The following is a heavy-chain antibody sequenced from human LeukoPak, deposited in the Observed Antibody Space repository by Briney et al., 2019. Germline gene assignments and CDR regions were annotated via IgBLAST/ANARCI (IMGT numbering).Heavy chain of an antibody. CDR1: GFTFSAYY. Sequence: PGGSLRLSCAASGFTFSAYYMSWIRQPLGKGLEWVSYISSSGSTIYYADSVKGGFTISRDNATNSLYLQMNSLRAEDTAVYYCARGPDPYYDFWSGYYTYYYYYYMDVWGKGTTVTVSS. J-gene: IGHJ6*03. CDR2: ISSSGSTI. V-gene: IGHV3-11*04. CDR3: ARGPDPYYDFWSGYYTYYYYYYMDV. D-gene: IGHD3-3*01.